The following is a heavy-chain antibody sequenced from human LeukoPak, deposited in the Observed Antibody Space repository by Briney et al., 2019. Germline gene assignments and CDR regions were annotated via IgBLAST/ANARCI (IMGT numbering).Heavy chain of an antibody. J-gene: IGHJ6*02. V-gene: IGHV3-9*01. Sequence: GGSLRLSCADSGFTFYDYATHWVRHAPGKGLEWVSGIRWNSGSIGYADSVNGRFTISRDNAKISLYLQMNSLRAEDTALYYCAKDRVPYYYGSGSYQPNYYYYGMDVWGQGTTVTVSS. CDR3: AKDRVPYYYGSGSYQPNYYYYGMDV. D-gene: IGHD3-10*01. CDR2: IRWNSGSI. CDR1: GFTFYDYA.